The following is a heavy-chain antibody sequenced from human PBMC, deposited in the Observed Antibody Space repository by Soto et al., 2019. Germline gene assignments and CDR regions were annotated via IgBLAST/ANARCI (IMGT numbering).Heavy chain of an antibody. J-gene: IGHJ6*02. CDR1: GFTFDDYA. CDR3: AKEGYCISTSCYESYGMDV. Sequence: GGSLRLSCAASGFTFDDYAMHWFRQAPGKGLEWVSGISWNSGSIGYADSVKGRFTISRDNAKNSLYLQMNSLRAEDTALYYCAKEGYCISTSCYESYGMDVWGQGTTVTVSS. V-gene: IGHV3-9*01. CDR2: ISWNSGSI. D-gene: IGHD2-2*01.